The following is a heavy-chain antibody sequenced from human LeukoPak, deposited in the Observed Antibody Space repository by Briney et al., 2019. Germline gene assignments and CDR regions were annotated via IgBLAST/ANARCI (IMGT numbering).Heavy chain of an antibody. CDR1: GGSIRNYY. CDR3: AGQRGLSFDF. CDR2: IYDSGST. V-gene: IGHV4-59*01. D-gene: IGHD1-1*01. J-gene: IGHJ4*02. Sequence: SETLSLTCTVSGGSIRNYYWNWIRQPPGKGLEWIGYIYDSGSTNYNPSLKSRVTMSVDTSKNQFSLKVTSVTAADTAVYYCAGQRGLSFDFWGQGTLVTVAS.